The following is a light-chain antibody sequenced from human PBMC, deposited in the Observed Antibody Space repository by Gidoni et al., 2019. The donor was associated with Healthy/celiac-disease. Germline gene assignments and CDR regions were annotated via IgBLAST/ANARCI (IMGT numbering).Light chain of an antibody. CDR1: QDISNY. CDR2: DAS. V-gene: IGKV1-33*01. J-gene: IGKJ4*01. CDR3: QQYDFT. Sequence: DIQMTQSPSSLSASVGDRVTITCQASQDISNYLNWYQQKPGKAPKLLIYDASNLETGVPSRFSGSGSGTDFTFTISSLQPEDIATYYCQQYDFTFXGXTKVEIK.